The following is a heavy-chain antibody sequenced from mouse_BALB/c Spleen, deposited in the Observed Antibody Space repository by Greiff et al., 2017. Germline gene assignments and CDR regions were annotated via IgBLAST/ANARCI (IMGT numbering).Heavy chain of an antibody. CDR3: KRAAYGNYDAMDY. CDR1: GFNIKDYY. CDR2: IDPENGDT. V-gene: IGHV14-4*02. Sequence: VQLQQSGAELVRSGASVKLSCTASGFNIKDYYMHWVKQRPEQGLEWIGWIDPENGDTEYAPKFQGKATMTADTSSNTAYLQLSSLTSEDTAVYYCKRAAYGNYDAMDYWGQGTSVTVSS. J-gene: IGHJ4*01. D-gene: IGHD2-1*01.